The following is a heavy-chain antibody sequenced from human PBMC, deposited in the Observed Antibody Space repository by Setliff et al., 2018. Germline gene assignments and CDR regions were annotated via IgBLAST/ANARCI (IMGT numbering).Heavy chain of an antibody. CDR2: IGAYNGNT. J-gene: IGHJ6*02. V-gene: IGHV1-18*01. CDR3: ARAYSSSWYLYYYYGMDV. D-gene: IGHD6-13*01. Sequence: ASVKVSCKASGYTFTSYGISWVRQAPGQGLEWMGWIGAYNGNTYNAHKFQGRVTMTRNTSISTAYMELSSLRSEDTAVYYCARAYSSSWYLYYYYGMDVWGQGTTVTVSS. CDR1: GYTFTSYG.